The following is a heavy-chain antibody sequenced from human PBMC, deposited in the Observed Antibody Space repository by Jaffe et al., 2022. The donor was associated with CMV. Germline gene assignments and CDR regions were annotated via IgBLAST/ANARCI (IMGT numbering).Heavy chain of an antibody. CDR2: TYYRSKWYS. Sequence: QVQLQQSGPGLVKPSQTLSLTCAISGDSVSTKSDAWTWIRQSPSRGLEWLGRTYYRSKWYSDYAASVKSRITIIPDTSKNQFSLQLNSVTPEDTAVYYCAREGDREWESNDYQRPVYSFDIWGQGTMVTVSS. CDR3: AREGDREWESNDYQRPVYSFDI. CDR1: GDSVSTKSDA. V-gene: IGHV6-1*01. D-gene: IGHD3-16*01. J-gene: IGHJ3*02.